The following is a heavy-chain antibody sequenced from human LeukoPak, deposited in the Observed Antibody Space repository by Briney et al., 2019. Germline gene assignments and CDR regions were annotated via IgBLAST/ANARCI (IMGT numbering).Heavy chain of an antibody. J-gene: IGHJ4*02. CDR1: GGSISSYY. V-gene: IGHV4-59*12. D-gene: IGHD3-10*01. CDR3: ARGRVTMVRGLTIDY. CDR2: ISYSGST. Sequence: SETLSLTCTVSGGSISSYYWSWIRQPPGKGLEWIGYISYSGSTDYNPSLKSRVTISLDTSKNQFSLKLSSVTAADTAVYYCARGRVTMVRGLTIDYWGQGTLVTVSS.